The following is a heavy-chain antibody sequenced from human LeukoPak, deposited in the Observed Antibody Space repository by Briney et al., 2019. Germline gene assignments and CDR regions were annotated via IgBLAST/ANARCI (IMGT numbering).Heavy chain of an antibody. CDR1: GGSISSYY. V-gene: IGHV4-39*07. Sequence: SETLSLTCTVSGGSISSYYWGWIRQPPGKGLEWIGSIYYSGSTYYNPSLKSRVTISVDTSKNQFSLKLSSVTAADTAVYYCARAKLDCSGGSCYLPFDYWGQGTLVTVSS. CDR2: IYYSGST. J-gene: IGHJ4*02. D-gene: IGHD2-15*01. CDR3: ARAKLDCSGGSCYLPFDY.